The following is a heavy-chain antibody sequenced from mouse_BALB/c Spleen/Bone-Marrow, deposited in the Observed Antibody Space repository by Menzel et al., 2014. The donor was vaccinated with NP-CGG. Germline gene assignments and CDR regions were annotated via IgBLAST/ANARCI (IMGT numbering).Heavy chain of an antibody. CDR3: ARGTGTYFEV. CDR2: ITYDGSN. V-gene: IGHV3-6*02. CDR1: GFSITSGYY. Sequence: EVKLMESGPGLVKPSRSLSLTCSVTGFSITSGYYWNWIRQFPGNKLEWMDHITYDGSNNYNPSLKNRLSITRDTSKNQFFLKLNSVTPEDTATYCCARGTGTYFEVWGAVTSVTVS. J-gene: IGHJ1*01. D-gene: IGHD4-1*01.